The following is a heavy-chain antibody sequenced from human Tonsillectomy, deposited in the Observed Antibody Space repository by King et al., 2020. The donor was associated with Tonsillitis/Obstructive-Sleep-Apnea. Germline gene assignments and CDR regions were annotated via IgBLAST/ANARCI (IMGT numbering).Heavy chain of an antibody. D-gene: IGHD3-16*01. Sequence: VQLVESGAEVKRPGASVKVSCKASGYTFTDYYIHWVRQAPGQGLEWMGFISPTSGTTRDAPKFQGRVSMTRDTSTNTVYMDLSSLGSDDTAIYYCARVRSRITFGGVPNDAFDIWGPGTMVTVSS. CDR1: GYTFTDYY. J-gene: IGHJ3*02. CDR2: ISPTSGTT. CDR3: ARVRSRITFGGVPNDAFDI. V-gene: IGHV1-46*01.